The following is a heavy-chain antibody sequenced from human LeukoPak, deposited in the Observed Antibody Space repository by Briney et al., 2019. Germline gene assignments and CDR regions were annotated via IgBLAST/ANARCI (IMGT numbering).Heavy chain of an antibody. CDR1: GGSISSGGYY. V-gene: IGHV4-31*03. J-gene: IGHJ3*02. CDR3: ARDRPYYYDSSGYHDAFDI. Sequence: PSQTLSLTCTVSGGSISSGGYYWSWIRQHPGTGLEWIGYIYYSGSTYYNPSLKSRVTISVDTSKNQFSLKLSSVTAADTAVYYCARDRPYYYDSSGYHDAFDIWGQGTMVTVSS. D-gene: IGHD3-22*01. CDR2: IYYSGST.